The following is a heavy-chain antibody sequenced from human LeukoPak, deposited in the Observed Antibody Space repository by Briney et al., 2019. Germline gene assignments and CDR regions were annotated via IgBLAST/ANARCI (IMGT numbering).Heavy chain of an antibody. CDR2: IKPDGSEK. V-gene: IGHV3-7*04. CDR1: GFTFSTYW. CDR3: ARVPSIHTGGSPNWIDP. D-gene: IGHD2-8*02. Sequence: GGSLRLSCAASGFTFSTYWMSWVRQATGKGLEWVASIKPDGSEKYYVPSVRGRFAISRDNVKNSLSLQMNSVSVEDTAVYYCARVPSIHTGGSPNWIDPWGQGTLVTVSS. J-gene: IGHJ5*02.